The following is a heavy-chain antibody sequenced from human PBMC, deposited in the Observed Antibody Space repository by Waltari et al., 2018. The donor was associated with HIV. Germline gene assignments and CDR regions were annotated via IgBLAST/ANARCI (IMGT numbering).Heavy chain of an antibody. V-gene: IGHV1-2*02. CDR3: ATALYSSSSAGSIDY. CDR2: INPNSGGT. CDR1: GHTFTGYY. Sequence: QVQLVQSGAEVKKPGASVQVSCKASGHTFTGYYMHWVRQAPGQGLEWMGWINPNSGGTNYAQKFQGRVTMTRDTSISTAYMELSRLRSDDTAVYYCATALYSSSSAGSIDYWGQGTLVTVSS. D-gene: IGHD6-6*01. J-gene: IGHJ4*02.